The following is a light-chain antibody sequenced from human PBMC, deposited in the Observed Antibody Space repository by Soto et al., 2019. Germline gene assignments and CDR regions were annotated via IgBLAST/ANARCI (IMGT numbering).Light chain of an antibody. CDR3: SSYAKTNAQL. CDR1: SSDIGGYNY. CDR2: DVS. J-gene: IGLJ2*01. V-gene: IGLV2-14*03. Sequence: QSALPQPASVSGTPGQAITVSCVGTSSDIGGYNYVSWYQQHPGKAPKLIIRDVSSRPSGVPTRFSGSKSGNTASLTISGLQVEDEAYYYCSSYAKTNAQLFGGGTKLTVL.